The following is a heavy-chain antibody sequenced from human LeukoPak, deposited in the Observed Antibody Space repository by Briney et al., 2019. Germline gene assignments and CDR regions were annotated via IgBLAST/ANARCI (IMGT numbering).Heavy chain of an antibody. Sequence: PSETLSLTCAVYGGSFSGYYWSWIRQPPGKGLEWIGEINHSGSTNYNPSLKSRVTISVDTSKNQFSLKLSSVTAADTAVYYCARGEWFGELLTDYWGQGTLVTVSS. D-gene: IGHD3-10*01. CDR3: ARGEWFGELLTDY. V-gene: IGHV4-34*01. CDR2: INHSGST. J-gene: IGHJ4*02. CDR1: GGSFSGYY.